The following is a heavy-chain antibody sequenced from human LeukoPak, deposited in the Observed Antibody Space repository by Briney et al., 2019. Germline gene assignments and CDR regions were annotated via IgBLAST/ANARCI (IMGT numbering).Heavy chain of an antibody. J-gene: IGHJ4*02. CDR2: ISWNSGSI. D-gene: IGHD6-19*01. Sequence: PGGSLRLSCAASGFTFDDYAMHWVRQAPGKGLEWVSGISWNSGSIGYADSVKGRFTISRDNAKNSLYLQMNSLRAEDTALYYCAKVAVAGTVFDYWGQGTLVSVSS. CDR3: AKVAVAGTVFDY. V-gene: IGHV3-9*01. CDR1: GFTFDDYA.